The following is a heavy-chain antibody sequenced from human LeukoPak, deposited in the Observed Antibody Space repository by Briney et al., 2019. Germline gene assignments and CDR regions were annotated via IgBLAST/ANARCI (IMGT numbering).Heavy chain of an antibody. J-gene: IGHJ4*02. CDR1: GFTFSSYG. V-gene: IGHV3-30*18. D-gene: IGHD3-10*01. CDR3: AKEIYYGSGSYPDY. Sequence: GGSLRLSCAASGFTFSSYGMHWVRQVPGKGLEWVAVISHDGSNKYYVDSVKGRFTISRDNSKNTVYLQTNSLRPEDTAVYYCAKEIYYGSGSYPDYWGQGTLVTVSS. CDR2: ISHDGSNK.